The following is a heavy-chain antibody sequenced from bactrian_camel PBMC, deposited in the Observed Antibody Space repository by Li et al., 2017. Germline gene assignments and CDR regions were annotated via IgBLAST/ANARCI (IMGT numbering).Heavy chain of an antibody. CDR1: GFTFTTHA. J-gene: IGHJ6*01. CDR2: INMEGDSS. Sequence: HVQLVESGGDLVQPGASLRLSCVAGGFTFTTHAMNWVRQLPGGRLEYVASINMEGDSSHYTGSVKGRFTTSRDNKKNTLYLQMNSLKSEDTALYYCATSGSGGTWLDLLSLTSWGQGTQVTVS. V-gene: IGHV3S1*01. CDR3: ATSGSGGTWLDLLSLTS. D-gene: IGHD2*01.